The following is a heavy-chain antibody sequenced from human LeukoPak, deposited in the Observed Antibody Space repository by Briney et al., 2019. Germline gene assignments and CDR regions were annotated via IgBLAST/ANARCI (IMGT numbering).Heavy chain of an antibody. CDR2: ISSSSTI. CDR3: ARGGRSVLYYFDY. CDR1: GFTFSSYS. J-gene: IGHJ4*02. D-gene: IGHD3-16*01. V-gene: IGHV3-48*01. Sequence: GGSLRLSCAASGFTFSSYSMNWVRQAPGKGLEWVSYISSSSTIYYADSVKGRFTISRDNAKNSLYLQMNSLRAEDTAVYYCARGGRSVLYYFDYWGQGTLVTVSS.